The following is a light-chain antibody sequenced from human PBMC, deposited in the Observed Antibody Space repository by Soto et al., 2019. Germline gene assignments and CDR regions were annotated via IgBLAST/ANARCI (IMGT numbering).Light chain of an antibody. CDR3: QHYNSFPLT. J-gene: IGKJ4*01. V-gene: IGKV1-39*01. CDR2: AAS. Sequence: DIQMTQSPSSLSASVGDRVTITCRASQSIVTYLNWYLQKPGKAPKLLIYAASNLQSGVPSRFSGSGSGTEFTLTISSLQPDDFATYCCQHYNSFPLTFGGGTKVDIK. CDR1: QSIVTY.